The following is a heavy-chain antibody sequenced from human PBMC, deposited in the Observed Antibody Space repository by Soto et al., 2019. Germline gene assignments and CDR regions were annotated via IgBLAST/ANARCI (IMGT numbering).Heavy chain of an antibody. CDR1: GYTFTSYG. CDR3: AKSPYYYDSSGYYSLDY. V-gene: IGHV1-18*04. Sequence: ASVKVSCKASGYTFTSYGISWVRQAPGQGLEWMGWISAYNGNTNYAQKLQGRVTMTTDTSTSTAYMELRSLRSDDTAVYYCAKSPYYYDSSGYYSLDYWGQGTLVTVSS. D-gene: IGHD3-22*01. J-gene: IGHJ4*02. CDR2: ISAYNGNT.